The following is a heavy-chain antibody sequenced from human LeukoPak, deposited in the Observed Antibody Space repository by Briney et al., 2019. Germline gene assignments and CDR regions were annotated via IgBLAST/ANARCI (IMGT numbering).Heavy chain of an antibody. CDR1: GGSISSGDYY. CDR2: IYYSGST. Sequence: SQTLSLTCTVSGGSISSGDYYWSWIRQPPGKGLEWIGYIYYSGSTFHYNPSLKSRITISIDTSKNQFSLRLSSVTAADTAVYYCASTNCSSARCSGANWFGPWGQGTLVTASS. CDR3: ASTNCSSARCSGANWFGP. J-gene: IGHJ5*02. V-gene: IGHV4-30-4*08. D-gene: IGHD2-2*01.